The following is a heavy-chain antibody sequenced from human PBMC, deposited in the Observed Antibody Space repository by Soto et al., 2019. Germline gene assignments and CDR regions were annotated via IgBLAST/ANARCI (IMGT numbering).Heavy chain of an antibody. Sequence: SAISGSGGSTYYADSVKGRFTISRDNSKNTLYLQMNSLRVEEMVVYFCAKTRGAPASSGMDFGVQGNMVTVS. CDR3: AKTRGAPASSGMDF. CDR2: ISGSGGST. D-gene: IGHD2-2*01. V-gene: IGHV3-23*01. J-gene: IGHJ6*02.